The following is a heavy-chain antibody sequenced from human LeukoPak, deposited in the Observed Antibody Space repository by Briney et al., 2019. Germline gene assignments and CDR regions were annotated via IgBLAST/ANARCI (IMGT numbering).Heavy chain of an antibody. CDR3: AGRGHRYSRD. J-gene: IGHJ1*01. Sequence: SETLSLTCTVSGDSVTSGYWSWIRQPPGKGLEWIVDIYDSGITDYNPSLKSRLTISVDTSNNQFSLNLSSVTAADTAVYYCAGRGHRYSRDWGQGILVTVSS. CDR2: IYDSGIT. D-gene: IGHD2-15*01. CDR1: GDSVTSGY. V-gene: IGHV4-4*09.